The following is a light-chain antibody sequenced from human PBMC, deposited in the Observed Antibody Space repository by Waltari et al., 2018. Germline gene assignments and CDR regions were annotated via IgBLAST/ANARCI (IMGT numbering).Light chain of an antibody. V-gene: IGLV1-47*01. CDR2: RNN. Sequence: QSVLTQPPSASGTPGQRVTISCSGGTSNTGRKYVYWYQQFPGTAPKLLVYRNNERPSGVPDRISVSKSGTSASLAISGLRSEDEADYYCATWDGSLTAWVFGGGTKLTVL. CDR1: TSNTGRKY. J-gene: IGLJ3*02. CDR3: ATWDGSLTAWV.